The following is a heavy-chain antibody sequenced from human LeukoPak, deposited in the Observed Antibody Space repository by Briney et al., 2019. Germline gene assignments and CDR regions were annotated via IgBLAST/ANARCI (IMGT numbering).Heavy chain of an antibody. V-gene: IGHV4-61*01. Sequence: SETLSLTCTVSGGSISSGSYYWNWIRQPPGKGLEWIGYIYDNGSTNYNPSLKSRVTISVNTSKNQFSLKLSSVTAADTAVYYCARDRGGNYDYWFDPWGQGTLVTVSS. CDR2: IYDNGST. D-gene: IGHD5-12*01. J-gene: IGHJ5*02. CDR1: GGSISSGSYY. CDR3: ARDRGGNYDYWFDP.